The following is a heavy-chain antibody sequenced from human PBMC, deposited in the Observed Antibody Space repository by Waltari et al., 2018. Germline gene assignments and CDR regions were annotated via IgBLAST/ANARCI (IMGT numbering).Heavy chain of an antibody. D-gene: IGHD3-9*01. Sequence: QVQLVQSGAEVKKPGASVNVSGKASGSLSTNYDIQWVRQATGQGLEWMGWMSPNSGHTAYAQNLQGRVTLTTNNSTSTAYLELSSLRSEDTAVYYCARMRVDDGMDVWGQGTTVTVSS. J-gene: IGHJ6*02. V-gene: IGHV1-8*01. CDR1: GSLSTNYD. CDR3: ARMRVDDGMDV. CDR2: MSPNSGHT.